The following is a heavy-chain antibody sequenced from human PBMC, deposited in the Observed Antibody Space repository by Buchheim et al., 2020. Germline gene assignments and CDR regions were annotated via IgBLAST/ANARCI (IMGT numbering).Heavy chain of an antibody. J-gene: IGHJ5*01. Sequence: QLQLQESGPGLVKPSETLSLTCTVSGTSIGSSSYQWGWIRQPPGKGLEWIGSVYYSGRIFHNPSLKSRVTISVDRSKNQFTLKLSSVTAADTAVYYCARPAYDNWSAFDPWGQGAL. CDR3: ARPAYDNWSAFDP. V-gene: IGHV4-39*01. D-gene: IGHD3-3*01. CDR2: VYYSGRI. CDR1: GTSIGSSSYQ.